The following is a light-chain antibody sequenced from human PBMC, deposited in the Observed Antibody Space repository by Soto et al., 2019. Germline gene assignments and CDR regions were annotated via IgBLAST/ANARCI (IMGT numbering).Light chain of an antibody. CDR3: LQHNNYPYT. CDR1: QDISRF. CDR2: DTS. V-gene: IGKV1-17*03. Sequence: DVQMTQSPSAMSASVGDRVTITCRASQDISRFVAWFQQKPGKAPERLIYDTSSLQPGVPSRFSGSGSGTEFTLAIGGLQPEDFATYYCLQHNNYPYTFXQGTKVDIK. J-gene: IGKJ2*01.